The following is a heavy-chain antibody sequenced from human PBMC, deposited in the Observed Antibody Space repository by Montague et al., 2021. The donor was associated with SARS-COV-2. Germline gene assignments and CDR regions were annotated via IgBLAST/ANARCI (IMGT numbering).Heavy chain of an antibody. CDR2: TTHSGST. CDR3: ARVRYYCSETSLGMDV. V-gene: IGHV4-34*01. CDR1: GGSFSGYY. Sequence: SETLSLTCAVYGGSFSGYYRSWIRQPPGKGLECIGETTHSGSTNYNPSLKSRVTISIDTSKNQFSLKLSSATAADTAVYYCARVRYYCSETSLGMDVWGQGTTVTVSS. J-gene: IGHJ6*02. D-gene: IGHD3-10*01.